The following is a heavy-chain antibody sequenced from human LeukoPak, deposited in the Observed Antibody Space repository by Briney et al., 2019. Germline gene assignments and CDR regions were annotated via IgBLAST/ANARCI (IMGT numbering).Heavy chain of an antibody. D-gene: IGHD4-17*01. Sequence: GRSLRLSCAASGFTFSSYAMHWVRQAPGKGLEWVAVISYDGSNKYYADSVKGRFTISRDNSKDTLYLQMNSLRAEDTAVYYCAKDRGNRDYLFDYWGQGTLVTVSS. CDR2: ISYDGSNK. J-gene: IGHJ4*02. CDR1: GFTFSSYA. CDR3: AKDRGNRDYLFDY. V-gene: IGHV3-30-3*01.